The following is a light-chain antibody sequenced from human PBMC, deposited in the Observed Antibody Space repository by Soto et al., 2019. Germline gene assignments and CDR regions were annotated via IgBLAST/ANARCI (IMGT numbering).Light chain of an antibody. J-gene: IGLJ1*01. V-gene: IGLV2-18*02. CDR3: NSYTGSSTYV. CDR2: EVS. CDR1: SSDVGSYNR. Sequence: QSVLTQPPSVSGSPGQSVAISCTGTSSDVGSYNRVSWYQHPPGAAPKLMIYEVSNRPSGVPDRFSGSKSGNTASLTISGLQAEDEADYYCNSYTGSSTYVFGTGTKLTVL.